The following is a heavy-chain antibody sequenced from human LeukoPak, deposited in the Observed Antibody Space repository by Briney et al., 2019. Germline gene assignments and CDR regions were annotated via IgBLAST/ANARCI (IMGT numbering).Heavy chain of an antibody. J-gene: IGHJ4*02. V-gene: IGHV3-74*01. CDR2: INSDGSST. D-gene: IGHD6-19*01. CDR3: ARGLYSSGWYYFDY. CDR1: GFTFSSYW. Sequence: PGGSLRLSCAASGFTFSSYWMHWVRQAPGKGLVWVSRINSDGSSTSYADSVKGRFTISRDNAKNTLYLQMSSLRAEDTAVYYCARGLYSSGWYYFDYWGQGTLVTVSS.